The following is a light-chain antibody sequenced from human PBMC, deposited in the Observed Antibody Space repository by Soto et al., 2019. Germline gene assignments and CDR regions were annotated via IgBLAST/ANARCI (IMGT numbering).Light chain of an antibody. CDR3: SSYAASNNFYFV. CDR1: SSDVGGYNY. Sequence: QSALTQPPSASGSPGQSVTISCTGTSSDVGGYNYVSWYQQYPGRAPKLMIYEGTKRPSGVPDRFSGSKSGNTAPLTVSGLQAEDEADYYCSSYAASNNFYFVFGGGTKLTVL. J-gene: IGLJ3*02. V-gene: IGLV2-8*01. CDR2: EGT.